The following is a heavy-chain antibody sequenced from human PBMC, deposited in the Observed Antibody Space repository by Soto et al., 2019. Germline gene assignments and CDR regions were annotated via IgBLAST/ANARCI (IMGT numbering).Heavy chain of an antibody. CDR2: INHSGST. V-gene: IGHV4-34*01. J-gene: IGHJ6*02. CDR3: ARDSGSYYGVSYYYGMDV. D-gene: IGHD1-26*01. Sequence: SETLSLTCAVYGGSFSGYYWSWIRQPPGKGLEWIGEINHSGSTNYNPSLKSRVTISVDTSKNQFSLKLSSVTAADTAVYYCARDSGSYYGVSYYYGMDVWCQGTTVT. CDR1: GGSFSGYY.